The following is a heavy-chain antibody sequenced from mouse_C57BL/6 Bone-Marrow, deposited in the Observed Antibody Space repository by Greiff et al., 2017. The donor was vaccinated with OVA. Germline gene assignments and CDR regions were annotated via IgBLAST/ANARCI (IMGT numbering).Heavy chain of an antibody. CDR1: GFSLTSYG. CDR2: IWSDGST. CDR3: ARHLYSNYPAWFAY. D-gene: IGHD2-5*01. V-gene: IGHV2-6-1*01. Sequence: VQRVESGPGLVAPSQSLSITCTVSGFSLTSYGVHWVRQPPGKGLEWLVVIWSDGSTTYNSALKSRLSISKDNSKSQVFLKMNSLQTDDTAMYYCARHLYSNYPAWFAYWGQGTLVTVSA. J-gene: IGHJ3*01.